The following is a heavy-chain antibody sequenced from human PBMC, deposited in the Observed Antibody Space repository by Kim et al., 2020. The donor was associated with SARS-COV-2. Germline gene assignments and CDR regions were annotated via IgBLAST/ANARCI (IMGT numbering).Heavy chain of an antibody. D-gene: IGHD3-10*01. J-gene: IGHJ4*02. Sequence: FNDYAESVKSRITINPDTSKNQFSLHRNSVTPEDTAVYYCARVERGVWKYWGQGTLVTVSS. CDR3: ARVERGVWKY. CDR2: FN. V-gene: IGHV6-1*01.